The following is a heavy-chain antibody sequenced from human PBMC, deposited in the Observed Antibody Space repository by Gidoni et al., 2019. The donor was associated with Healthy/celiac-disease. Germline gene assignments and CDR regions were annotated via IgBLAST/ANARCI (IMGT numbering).Heavy chain of an antibody. Sequence: QVQLVQSGAEVQKPGASVKVSCKASGYTFTSYDINWVRQATGQGLGWMGWMNTNSGNTGYAQKFKGRVTMTRNNSISTAYMEMSSLRSEDTAVYYCARTDCSGGSCYSFRFVYWGQGTLVTVSS. J-gene: IGHJ4*02. CDR2: MNTNSGNT. V-gene: IGHV1-8*01. D-gene: IGHD2-15*01. CDR3: ARTDCSGGSCYSFRFVY. CDR1: GYTFTSYD.